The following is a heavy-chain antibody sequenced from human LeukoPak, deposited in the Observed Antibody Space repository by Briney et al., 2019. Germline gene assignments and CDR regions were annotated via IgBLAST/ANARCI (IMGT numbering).Heavy chain of an antibody. Sequence: SETLSLTCTVSGGSISSSSYYWGWIRQPPGKGLEWIGSIYYSGSTYYNPSLKSRVTISVDTSKNQFSLKLSSVTAADTAVYYCAVTYSSSWLTYWGQGTLVTVSS. V-gene: IGHV4-39*07. CDR3: AVTYSSSWLTY. D-gene: IGHD6-13*01. J-gene: IGHJ4*02. CDR2: IYYSGST. CDR1: GGSISSSSYY.